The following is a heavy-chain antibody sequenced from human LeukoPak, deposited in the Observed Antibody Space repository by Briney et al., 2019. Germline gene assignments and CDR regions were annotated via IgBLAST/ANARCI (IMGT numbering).Heavy chain of an antibody. Sequence: GASVKVSCKASGYTFSTYGINWVRQAPGQGLEWMGWISAYNGNTNYAQKLQGRVTMTTDTSTSTAYMELRSLRSDDTAVYYCARDDALVTTGSFDYWGQGTLVTVSS. D-gene: IGHD4-17*01. CDR1: GYTFSTYG. J-gene: IGHJ4*02. V-gene: IGHV1-18*01. CDR2: ISAYNGNT. CDR3: ARDDALVTTGSFDY.